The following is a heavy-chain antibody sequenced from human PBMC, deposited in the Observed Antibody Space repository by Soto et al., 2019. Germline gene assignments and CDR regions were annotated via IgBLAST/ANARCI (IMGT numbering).Heavy chain of an antibody. V-gene: IGHV3-23*01. CDR1: GFTFSSYA. Sequence: GGSLRLSCAASGFTFSSYAMSWVRQAPGKGLEWVSAISGSGGSTYYADSVKGRFTISRDNSKNTRYLQMNSLRAEDTAVYYCAKAQYSGYDMGEFDYWGQGTLVTVSS. D-gene: IGHD5-12*01. J-gene: IGHJ4*02. CDR2: ISGSGGST. CDR3: AKAQYSGYDMGEFDY.